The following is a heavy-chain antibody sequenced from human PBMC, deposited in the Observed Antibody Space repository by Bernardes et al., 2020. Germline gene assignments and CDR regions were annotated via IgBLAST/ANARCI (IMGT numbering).Heavy chain of an antibody. D-gene: IGHD4-17*01. J-gene: IGHJ4*02. V-gene: IGHV3-23*01. Sequence: GGSLRLSCSGFIFSSRGIAWVRQAPGKGLEWVSTVSGYGDNTHYKQSVMGRFTISRDTSRNIVYLHMANLRVEDTATYFCARDAGGAGNGWPFDSWGQGSQVIVSS. CDR2: VSGYGDNT. CDR3: ARDAGGAGNGWPFDS. CDR1: GFIFSSRG.